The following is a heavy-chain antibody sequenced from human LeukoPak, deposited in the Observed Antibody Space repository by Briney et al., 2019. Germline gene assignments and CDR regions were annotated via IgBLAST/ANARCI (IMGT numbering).Heavy chain of an antibody. Sequence: SETLSLTCTVSGGSISSHYWSWIRQPPGKGLEWIGYIYYSGSTNYNPSLKSRVTISVDTSKNQFSLKLSSVTAADTAVYYCARGRGGASGAFDYWGQGTLVTVSS. CDR2: IYYSGST. CDR1: GGSISSHY. D-gene: IGHD1-26*01. V-gene: IGHV4-59*11. CDR3: ARGRGGASGAFDY. J-gene: IGHJ4*02.